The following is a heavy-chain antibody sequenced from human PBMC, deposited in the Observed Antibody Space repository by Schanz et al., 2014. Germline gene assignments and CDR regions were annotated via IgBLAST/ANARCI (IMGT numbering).Heavy chain of an antibody. CDR1: GYTFPSYG. V-gene: IGHV1-18*04. CDR2: INVYNGDT. Sequence: QVQLVQSGREVKKPGASVKVSCKASGYTFPSYGISWVRQAPGQGLEWMGWINVYNGDTKFAKTLQDRVTLTTDTSTSTAYMELRSLRSDDTAVYYCARNIIATARAYDIWGQGTMVTVSS. D-gene: IGHD6-13*01. CDR3: ARNIIATARAYDI. J-gene: IGHJ3*02.